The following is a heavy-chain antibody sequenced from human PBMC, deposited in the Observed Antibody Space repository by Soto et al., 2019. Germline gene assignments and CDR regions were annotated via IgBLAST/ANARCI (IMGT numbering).Heavy chain of an antibody. V-gene: IGHV4-59*01. D-gene: IGHD5-12*01. CDR3: ARGMVATMFDY. CDR2: IYYSGST. Sequence: SETLSLTCPVSGGSISSYYWSWIRQPPGKGLEWIGYIYYSGSTNYNPSLKSRVTISVDTSKNQFSLKLSSVTAADTAVYYCARGMVATMFDYWGQGTLVTVSS. CDR1: GGSISSYY. J-gene: IGHJ4*02.